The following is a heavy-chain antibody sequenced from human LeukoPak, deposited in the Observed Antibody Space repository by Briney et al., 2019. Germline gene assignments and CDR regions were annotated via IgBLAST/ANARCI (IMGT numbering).Heavy chain of an antibody. V-gene: IGHV3-23*01. CDR1: VFTSSSYT. CDR3: ARDPLIGYPHVFYI. D-gene: IGHD3-9*01. CDR2: ISGIGGST. Sequence: PGGCLRLSCAAAVFTSSSYTMSWVRHTPGKGLEWVSAISGIGGSTYYADSVKGRFTISQDTSKNTLYLQKNSLRAGHTAVYYCARDPLIGYPHVFYIWGQGTMVTVSS. J-gene: IGHJ3*02.